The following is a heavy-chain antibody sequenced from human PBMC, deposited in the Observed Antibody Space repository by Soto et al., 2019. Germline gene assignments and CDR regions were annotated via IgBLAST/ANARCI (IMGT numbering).Heavy chain of an antibody. D-gene: IGHD6-13*01. V-gene: IGHV1-8*01. CDR3: ARGRSSSWYRIDNWFDP. J-gene: IGHJ5*02. CDR2: MNPNGGNT. Sequence: ASVKVSCKASGYTFTSYDINWVRQATGQGLEWMGWMNPNGGNTGYAQKFQGRVTMTRNTSISTAYMELSSLRSEDTAVYYCARGRSSSWYRIDNWFDPWGQGTLVTVSS. CDR1: GYTFTSYD.